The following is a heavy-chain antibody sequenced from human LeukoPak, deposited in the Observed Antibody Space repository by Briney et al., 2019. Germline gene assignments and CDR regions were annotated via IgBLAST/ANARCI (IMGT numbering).Heavy chain of an antibody. CDR1: GFTFSSYA. Sequence: PGGSLRLSCAASGFTFSSYAMSWVRQAPGKGLEWVSAISGSGGSTYYADSVKGRFTISRDNSKDTLYLQMNSLRAEDTAVYYCAKVGVYVWGSYRSGYFDYWGQGTLVTVSS. CDR3: AKVGVYVWGSYRSGYFDY. D-gene: IGHD3-16*02. CDR2: ISGSGGST. V-gene: IGHV3-23*01. J-gene: IGHJ4*02.